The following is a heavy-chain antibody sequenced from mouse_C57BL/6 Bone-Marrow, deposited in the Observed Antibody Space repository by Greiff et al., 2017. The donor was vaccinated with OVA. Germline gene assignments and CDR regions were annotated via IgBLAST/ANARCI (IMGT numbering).Heavy chain of an antibody. Sequence: VQLQQSGAELVRPGASVTLSCKASGYTFTDHEMHWVKQTPVHGLEWIGAIDPETGGTAYNQKFKGKAILTADKSSSTAYMELRSLTSEDSAVYYCTRGYSSFYAMDYWGQGTSVTVSS. CDR3: TRGYSSFYAMDY. J-gene: IGHJ4*01. CDR1: GYTFTDHE. V-gene: IGHV1-15*01. D-gene: IGHD1-1*01. CDR2: IDPETGGT.